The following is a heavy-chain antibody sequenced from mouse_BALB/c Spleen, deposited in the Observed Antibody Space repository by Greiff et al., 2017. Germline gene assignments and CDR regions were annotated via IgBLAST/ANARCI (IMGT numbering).Heavy chain of an antibody. D-gene: IGHD2-1*01. CDR2: IYPGNSDT. Sequence: EVQLQQSGTVLARPGASVKMSCKASGYTFTSYWMHWVKQRPGQGLEWIGAIYPGNSDTSYNQKFKGKAKLTAVTSTSTAYMELSSLTNEDSAVYYCNRKPYGNHALDYWGQGTTLTVSS. J-gene: IGHJ2*01. V-gene: IGHV1-5*01. CDR3: NRKPYGNHALDY. CDR1: GYTFTSYW.